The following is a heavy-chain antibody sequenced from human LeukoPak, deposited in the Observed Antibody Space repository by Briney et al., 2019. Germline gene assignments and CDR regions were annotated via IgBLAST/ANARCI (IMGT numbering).Heavy chain of an antibody. CDR3: ARDPTAHYDFWSGYYTGTGGMDV. CDR1: GFTFSSYA. D-gene: IGHD3-3*01. V-gene: IGHV3-30-3*01. Sequence: GGSLRLSCAASGFTFSSYAMHWVRQAPGKGLEWVAVISYDGSNKYYADSVKGRFTISRDNSKNTLYLQMNSLRAEDTAVYYCARDPTAHYDFWSGYYTGTGGMDVWGQGTTVTVSS. CDR2: ISYDGSNK. J-gene: IGHJ6*02.